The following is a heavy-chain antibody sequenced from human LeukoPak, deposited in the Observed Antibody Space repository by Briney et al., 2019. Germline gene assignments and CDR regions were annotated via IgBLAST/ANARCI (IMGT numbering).Heavy chain of an antibody. CDR3: AKHDLWFGELAFDY. J-gene: IGHJ4*02. Sequence: GGSLRLSCVASGFTVRSNYMSWVRQAPGKGLEWVSVIDSGGSTYYADSVKGRFTISRDNSKNTLYLQMNSLRAEDTAVYYCAKHDLWFGELAFDYWGQGTLDTVSS. CDR2: IDSGGST. D-gene: IGHD3-10*01. V-gene: IGHV3-66*04. CDR1: GFTVRSNY.